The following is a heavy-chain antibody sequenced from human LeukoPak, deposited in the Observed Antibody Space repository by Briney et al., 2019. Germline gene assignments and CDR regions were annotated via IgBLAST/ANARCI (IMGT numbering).Heavy chain of an antibody. V-gene: IGHV4-39*01. CDR3: APAYIWGSFRTFNY. Sequence: RPSDTLSLTCTVSGGSISSSSYSWGCIRQPPGKGLEWVGSITYSGTTYYNPSLKSRVTISVDTSKSQLSLKLTSVTAADTAVYYCAPAYIWGSFRTFNYWGQGTLVTVSS. J-gene: IGHJ4*02. CDR2: ITYSGTT. D-gene: IGHD3-16*02. CDR1: GGSISSSSYS.